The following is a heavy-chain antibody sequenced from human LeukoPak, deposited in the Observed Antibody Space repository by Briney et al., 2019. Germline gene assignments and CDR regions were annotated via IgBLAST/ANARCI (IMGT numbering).Heavy chain of an antibody. V-gene: IGHV4-39*07. D-gene: IGHD3-9*01. CDR1: GGSISSSSYY. CDR3: ARAPSREKYYDILTGYYVDNWFDP. Sequence: SETLSLTCTVSGGSISSSSYYWGWIRQPPGKGLEWIGSIYYSGSTYYNPSLKSRVTISVDTSKNQFSLKLSSVTAADTAVYYCARAPSREKYYDILTGYYVDNWFDPWGQGTLVTVSS. J-gene: IGHJ5*02. CDR2: IYYSGST.